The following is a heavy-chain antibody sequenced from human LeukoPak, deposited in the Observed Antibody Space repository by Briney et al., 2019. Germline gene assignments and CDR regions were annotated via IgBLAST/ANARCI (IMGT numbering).Heavy chain of an antibody. D-gene: IGHD2-2*02. V-gene: IGHV4-39*01. CDR1: GASISGSSHYF. CDR3: ARYRGMCYSPGTYSNY. CDR2: IYYSGIT. J-gene: IGHJ4*02. Sequence: PXETLSLTCTVSGASISGSSHYFWGWIRQTPGKGLAWIGSIYYSGITYYTPSLKSQLTISVDTSRNQFSLKLSSLSAADTAVYYCARYRGMCYSPGTYSNYWGQGTRVTVSS.